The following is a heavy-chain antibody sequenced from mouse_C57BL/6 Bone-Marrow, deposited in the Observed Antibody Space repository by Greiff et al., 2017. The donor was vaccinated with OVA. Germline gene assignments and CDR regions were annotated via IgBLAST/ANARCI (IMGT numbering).Heavy chain of an antibody. J-gene: IGHJ2*01. Sequence: QLQQSGPELVKPGASVKISCKASGYTFTDYYMNWVKQSHGKSLEWIGDINPNNGGTSYNQKFKGKATLTVDKSSSTAYMELRSLTSEDSAVYYCARDDYYFDYWGQGTTLTVSS. CDR2: INPNNGGT. CDR3: ARDDYYFDY. CDR1: GYTFTDYY. D-gene: IGHD2-4*01. V-gene: IGHV1-26*01.